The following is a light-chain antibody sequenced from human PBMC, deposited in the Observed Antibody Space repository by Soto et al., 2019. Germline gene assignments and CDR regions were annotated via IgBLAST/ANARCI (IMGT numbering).Light chain of an antibody. CDR3: QQDYSYPSCT. Sequence: AIRMTQSPSSFSASTGDRVTITCRASQGISSYLAWYQQKPGKAPKLLIYAASTLQSGVPSRFSGSESGTDFTLTIGCLQSEDFATYYCQQDYSYPSCTFGQGTKVEIK. V-gene: IGKV1-8*01. CDR1: QGISSY. J-gene: IGKJ1*01. CDR2: AAS.